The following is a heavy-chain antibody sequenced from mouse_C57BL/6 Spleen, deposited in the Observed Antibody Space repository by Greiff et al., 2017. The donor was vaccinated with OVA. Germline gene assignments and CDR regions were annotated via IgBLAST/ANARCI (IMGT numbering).Heavy chain of an antibody. CDR2: IDPETGGT. D-gene: IGHD4-1*02. CDR3: TRRSTGTVAWFAY. J-gene: IGHJ3*01. V-gene: IGHV1-15*01. Sequence: QVQLQQSGAELVRPGASVTLSCKASGYTFTDYEMHWVKQTPVHGLEWIGAIDPETGGTAYNQKFKGKAILTADKSSSTAYMELRSLTSEDSAVYYCTRRSTGTVAWFAYWGQGTLVTVSA. CDR1: GYTFTDYE.